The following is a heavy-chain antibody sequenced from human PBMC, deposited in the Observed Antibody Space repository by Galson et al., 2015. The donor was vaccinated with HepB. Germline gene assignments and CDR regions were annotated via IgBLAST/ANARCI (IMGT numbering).Heavy chain of an antibody. Sequence: SLRLSCAASGFTFSSYAMHWVRQAPGKGLEWVAVISYDGSNKYYADSVKGRFTISRDNSKNTLYLQMNSLRAEDTAVYYCARVLPPQWFGELTGNLDYWGQGTLVTVSS. D-gene: IGHD3-10*01. CDR1: GFTFSSYA. CDR2: ISYDGSNK. J-gene: IGHJ4*02. CDR3: ARVLPPQWFGELTGNLDY. V-gene: IGHV3-30*04.